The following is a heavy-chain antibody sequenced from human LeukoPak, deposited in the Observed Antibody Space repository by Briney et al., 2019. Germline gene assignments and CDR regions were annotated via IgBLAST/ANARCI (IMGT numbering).Heavy chain of an antibody. V-gene: IGHV4-59*08. D-gene: IGHD1-14*01. CDR2: IYYSGST. Sequence: PSETLSLTCTVSGGSISSYYWSWIRQPPGKGLEWIGYIYYSGSTNYNPSLKSRVTISVDTSKNQFSLKLSPVTAADTAVYYCATYHSRGRVVWGQGTTVTVSS. CDR3: ATYHSRGRVV. CDR1: GGSISSYY. J-gene: IGHJ6*02.